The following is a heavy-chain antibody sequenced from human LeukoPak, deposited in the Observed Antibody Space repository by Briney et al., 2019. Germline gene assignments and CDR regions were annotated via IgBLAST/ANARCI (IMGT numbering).Heavy chain of an antibody. CDR3: ARDRGVSDDAFDI. CDR2: IYYSGSS. V-gene: IGHV4-31*02. D-gene: IGHD3-10*01. Sequence: PSETLSLTWTVSGGSISSGGYYWSWIRQHPGKGLEWIGYIYYSGSSYNNPSLKSRVTISVDTSKNQFSLKLSSVTAADTAVYYWARDRGVSDDAFDIWGQGTMVTVSS. CDR1: GGSISSGGYY. J-gene: IGHJ3*02.